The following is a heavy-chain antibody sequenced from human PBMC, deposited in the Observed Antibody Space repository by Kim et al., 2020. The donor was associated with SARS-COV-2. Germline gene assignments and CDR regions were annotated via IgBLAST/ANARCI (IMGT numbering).Heavy chain of an antibody. V-gene: IGHV3-48*03. CDR3: ARSLYCSSISCFFGMDV. D-gene: IGHD2-2*01. CDR2: ISTSATTI. J-gene: IGHJ6*02. CDR1: GFTFNTYE. Sequence: GGSLRLSCAASGFTFNTYEMNWVRQAPGKGLEWISYISTSATTIYYADSVKGRVTISRDNAKSLLSLQMNSLRAEDTAVYYCARSLYCSSISCFFGMDVWGLGTTFTVSS.